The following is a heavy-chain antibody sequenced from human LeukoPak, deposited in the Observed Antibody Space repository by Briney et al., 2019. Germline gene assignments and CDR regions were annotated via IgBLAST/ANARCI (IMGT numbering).Heavy chain of an antibody. Sequence: PGGSLRLSCAASGFTFSDYYMSWIRQAPGKGLEWISYISSSGSTQYYADSAKGRFTISRDNAKSSLYLQVNSLRAEDTAVYYCAIQMTMIVVVPYFDYWGQGTLVTVSS. CDR1: GFTFSDYY. CDR2: ISSSGSTQ. CDR3: AIQMTMIVVVPYFDY. J-gene: IGHJ4*02. V-gene: IGHV3-11*04. D-gene: IGHD3-22*01.